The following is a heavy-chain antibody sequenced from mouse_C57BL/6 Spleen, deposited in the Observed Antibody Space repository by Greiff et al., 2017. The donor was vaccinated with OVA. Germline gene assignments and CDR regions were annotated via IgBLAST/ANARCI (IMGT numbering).Heavy chain of an antibody. Sequence: GGGLVQPKGSLKLSCAASGFSFNTYAMNWVRQAPGKGLDWVARIRSKSNNYATYYADSVKDRFTISRDDSESMLYLQMNNLKTEDTAMYYCVRHGGGVYDYDVAMDYWGQGTSVTVSS. D-gene: IGHD2-4*01. J-gene: IGHJ4*01. V-gene: IGHV10-1*01. CDR2: IRSKSNNYAT. CDR3: VRHGGGVYDYDVAMDY. CDR1: GFSFNTYA.